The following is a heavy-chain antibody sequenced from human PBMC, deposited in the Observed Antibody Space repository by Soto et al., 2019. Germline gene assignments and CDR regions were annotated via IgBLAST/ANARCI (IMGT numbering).Heavy chain of an antibody. Sequence: SETLSLTCSVSGGTISGYYWTWIRQPAGKGLEWIGRIYSSGNTKYNPSLQSRVTMSLDTSHNQFSLRLTSVTAADTAVYYCARGQRFSDWFDPWGQGTLVTVSS. CDR1: GGTISGYY. J-gene: IGHJ5*02. CDR2: IYSSGNT. D-gene: IGHD3-3*01. CDR3: ARGQRFSDWFDP. V-gene: IGHV4-4*07.